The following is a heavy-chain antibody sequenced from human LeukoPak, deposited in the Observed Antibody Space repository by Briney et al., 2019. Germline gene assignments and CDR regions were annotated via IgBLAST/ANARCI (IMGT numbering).Heavy chain of an antibody. CDR1: GGTFSSYA. J-gene: IGHJ4*02. V-gene: IGHV1-2*06. Sequence: GSVKVSCKASGGTFSSYAISWVRQAPGQGLEWMGRINPNSGGTDYAQKFQGRVTMTRDTSISTAYMELSRLRSDDTAVYYCARSSPTYYFDSSGYYYGDYWGQGTLVIVSS. CDR2: INPNSGGT. D-gene: IGHD3-22*01. CDR3: ARSSPTYYFDSSGYYYGDY.